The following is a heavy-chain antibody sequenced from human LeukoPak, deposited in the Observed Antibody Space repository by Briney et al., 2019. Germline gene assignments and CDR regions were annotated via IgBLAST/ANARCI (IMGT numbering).Heavy chain of an antibody. Sequence: PGGSLRLSCSASGFTFSRCTMHWVRQAPGKGLEFVSAISSDGGSTYYADSVKGRFTISRDNSKNTLYLQMSSLRAEDTAVYYCVRKYYDILTGYYYFDYWGQGTLVTVSS. D-gene: IGHD3-9*01. V-gene: IGHV3-64D*06. CDR3: VRKYYDILTGYYYFDY. CDR1: GFTFSRCT. J-gene: IGHJ4*02. CDR2: ISSDGGST.